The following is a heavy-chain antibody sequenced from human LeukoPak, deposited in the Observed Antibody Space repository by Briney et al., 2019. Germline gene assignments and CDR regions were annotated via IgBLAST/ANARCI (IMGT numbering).Heavy chain of an antibody. Sequence: PGGSLRLSCAASGFTFISYAMSWVRPAPGKGLEWVSAISGSGGSTYDADSVKGRFTIYKDNSKNTLYLQINSLRAEDTAVYYCAKQNHYGDYYWGQGTLVTVSP. CDR2: ISGSGGST. V-gene: IGHV3-23*01. CDR3: AKQNHYGDYY. CDR1: GFTFISYA. J-gene: IGHJ4*02. D-gene: IGHD4-17*01.